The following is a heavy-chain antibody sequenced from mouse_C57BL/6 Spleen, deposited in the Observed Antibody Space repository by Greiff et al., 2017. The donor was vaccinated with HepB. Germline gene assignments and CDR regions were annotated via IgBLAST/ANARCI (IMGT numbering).Heavy chain of an antibody. V-gene: IGHV1-61*01. CDR1: GYTFTSYW. CDR3: ASQLRGSYFDY. D-gene: IGHD1-1*01. J-gene: IGHJ2*01. Sequence: QVQLQQPGAELVRPGSSVKLSCKASGYTFTSYWMDWVKQRPGQGLEWIGNIYPSDSETHYNQKFKDKATLTVDKSSSTAYMQISSLTSEDSAVYYCASQLRGSYFDYWGQGTTLTVSA. CDR2: IYPSDSET.